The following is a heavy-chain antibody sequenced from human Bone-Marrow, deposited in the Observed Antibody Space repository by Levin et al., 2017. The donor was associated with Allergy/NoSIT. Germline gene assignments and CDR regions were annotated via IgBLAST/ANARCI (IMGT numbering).Heavy chain of an antibody. D-gene: IGHD4-17*01. CDR3: ARDQMTTVTTTYRDWYFDL. CDR2: ISYDGSNK. Sequence: GGSLRLSFAASGFTFSSYAMHWVRQAPGKGLEWVAVISYDGSNKYYADSVKGRFTISRDNSKNTLYLQMNSLRAEDTAVYYCARDQMTTVTTTYRDWYFDLWGRGTLVTVSS. J-gene: IGHJ2*01. CDR1: GFTFSSYA. V-gene: IGHV3-30-3*01.